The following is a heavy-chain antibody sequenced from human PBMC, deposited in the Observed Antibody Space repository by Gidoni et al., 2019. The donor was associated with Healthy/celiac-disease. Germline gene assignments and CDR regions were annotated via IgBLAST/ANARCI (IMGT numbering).Heavy chain of an antibody. D-gene: IGHD3-22*01. CDR3: ARGYYDSSGYEYFQH. Sequence: QVQLQESGPGLVKPSQTLSLTCTVPGGSISSGGYYWSWIRQHPGKGLEWIGYIYYSGSTYYNPSLKSRVTISVDTSKNQFSLKLSSVTAADTAVYYCARGYYDSSGYEYFQHWGQGTLVTVSS. CDR2: IYYSGST. CDR1: GGSISSGGYY. V-gene: IGHV4-31*03. J-gene: IGHJ1*01.